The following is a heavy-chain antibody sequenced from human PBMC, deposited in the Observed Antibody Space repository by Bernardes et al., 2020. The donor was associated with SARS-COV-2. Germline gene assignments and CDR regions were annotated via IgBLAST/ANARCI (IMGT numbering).Heavy chain of an antibody. CDR2: INSDGSTT. CDR3: VRGAGRYLEWDH. D-gene: IGHD3-3*01. V-gene: IGHV3-74*01. Sequence: GGSLRLSCAASGFTFSNYWMHWVRQAPGKGLVWVSRINSDGSTTNYADSVKGRFTISRDNAKNTLYLQINSLRAEDTAVYYCVRGAGRYLEWDHWGQGPLVPVSS. CDR1: GFTFSNYW. J-gene: IGHJ4*02.